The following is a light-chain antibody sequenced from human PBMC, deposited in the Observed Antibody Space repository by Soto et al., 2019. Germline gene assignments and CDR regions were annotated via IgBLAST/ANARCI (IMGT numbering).Light chain of an antibody. J-gene: IGLJ1*01. V-gene: IGLV1-51*01. CDR1: GSNIGNNF. Sequence: QSVLTQPPSVSAAPGQKVTISCFGSGSNIGNNFVSWYQQFPGTAPNLLIYDNNKRPSGIPDRFSGSKSGTSATLGITGLQTGDEADYYCGTWDNSLSAYVFGAGTKVTVL. CDR3: GTWDNSLSAYV. CDR2: DNN.